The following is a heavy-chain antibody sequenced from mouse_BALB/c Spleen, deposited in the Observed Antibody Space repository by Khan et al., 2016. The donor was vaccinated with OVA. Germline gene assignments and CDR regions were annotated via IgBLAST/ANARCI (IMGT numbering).Heavy chain of an antibody. V-gene: IGHV3-2*02. CDR3: ARVCGGDFDY. Sequence: EVQLQESGPGLVKPSQSLSLTCTVTGYSITSDYAWNWIRQFPGNKLEWMGYISYSGNTNYNACLKSRISITRDTAKNQFFLQLNSVTTEDTATYYCARVCGGDFDYWGQGTTLTVSS. J-gene: IGHJ2*01. CDR1: GYSITSDYA. CDR2: ISYSGNT.